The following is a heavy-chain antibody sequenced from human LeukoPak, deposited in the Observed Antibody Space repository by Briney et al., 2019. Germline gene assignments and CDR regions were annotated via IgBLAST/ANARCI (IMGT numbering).Heavy chain of an antibody. CDR3: AREKRGVTAKDAFDI. V-gene: IGHV1-2*02. Sequence: ASVKVSCKASGYTFTNYAMNWVRQAPGQGLEWMGWINPNSGGTNYAQKFQGRVTMTRDTSISTAYMELSRLRSDDTAVYYCAREKRGVTAKDAFDIWGQGTMVTVSS. J-gene: IGHJ3*02. CDR1: GYTFTNYA. D-gene: IGHD3-10*01. CDR2: INPNSGGT.